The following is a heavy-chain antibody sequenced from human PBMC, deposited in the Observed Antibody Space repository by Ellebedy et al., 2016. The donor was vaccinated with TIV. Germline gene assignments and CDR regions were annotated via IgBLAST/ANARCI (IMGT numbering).Heavy chain of an antibody. Sequence: PGGSLRLSCAASGFTFSSYWMNWVRQAPGKGLEWVSSISSSSSYIYYADSVKGRFTISRDNAKNSLYLQMNSLRAEDTAVYYCARRSGGYDAFDIWGQGTMVTVSS. CDR2: ISSSSSYI. CDR1: GFTFSSYW. V-gene: IGHV3-21*01. CDR3: ARRSGGYDAFDI. J-gene: IGHJ3*02. D-gene: IGHD2-15*01.